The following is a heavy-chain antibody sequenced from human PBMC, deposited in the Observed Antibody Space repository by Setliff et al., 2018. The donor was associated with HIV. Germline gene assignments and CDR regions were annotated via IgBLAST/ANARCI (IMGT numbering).Heavy chain of an antibody. Sequence: SETLSLTCAVYGGSFSGYYWSWIRQPPGKGLEWIGEINHSGSTNYNPSLKSRVTISVDTSKNQFSLKLSSVTSADTAVYYCARTHSFQPYYFDYWGQGTLVTVSS. V-gene: IGHV4-34*01. CDR1: GGSFSGYY. D-gene: IGHD5-18*01. CDR2: INHSGST. CDR3: ARTHSFQPYYFDY. J-gene: IGHJ4*02.